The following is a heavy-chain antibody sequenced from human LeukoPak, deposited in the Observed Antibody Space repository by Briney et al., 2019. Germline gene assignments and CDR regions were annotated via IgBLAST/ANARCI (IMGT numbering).Heavy chain of an antibody. CDR2: IIPIFGTA. V-gene: IGHV1-69*13. CDR3: ARATTARDGSTIPDY. Sequence: SVKVSCTASGGTFSSYAISWVRQAPGQGLEWMGGIIPIFGTANYAQKFQGRVTITADESTSTAYMELSSLRSEDTAVYYCARATTARDGSTIPDYWGQGTLVTVSS. J-gene: IGHJ4*02. D-gene: IGHD5-24*01. CDR1: GGTFSSYA.